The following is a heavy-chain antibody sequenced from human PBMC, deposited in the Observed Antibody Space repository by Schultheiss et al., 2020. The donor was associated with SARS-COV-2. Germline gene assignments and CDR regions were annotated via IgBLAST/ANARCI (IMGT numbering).Heavy chain of an antibody. D-gene: IGHD5-12*01. J-gene: IGHJ4*02. CDR2: ISGSGGST. CDR1: GFTFSSYA. Sequence: GGSLRLSCAASGFTFSSYAMSWVRQAPGEGLQWVSAISGSGGSTYYADSVKGRFTISRDNSKNTEYLQMSSLRAEDTAVYYCAKDQNMVATSPFDYWGQGTLVTVSS. CDR3: AKDQNMVATSPFDY. V-gene: IGHV3-23*01.